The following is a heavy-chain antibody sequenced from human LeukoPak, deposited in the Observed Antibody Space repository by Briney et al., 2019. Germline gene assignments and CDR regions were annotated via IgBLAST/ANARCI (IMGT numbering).Heavy chain of an antibody. V-gene: IGHV4-34*01. CDR2: INHSGST. Sequence: SETLSLTCAVYGGSFSGYYWSWIRQPPGKGLEWIGEINHSGSTNYNPSLKSRVTISVDTSKNQFSLKLSSVTAADTAVYYCARDHYLRIVVVTANLDYWGQGTLVTVSS. CDR3: ARDHYLRIVVVTANLDY. J-gene: IGHJ4*02. CDR1: GGSFSGYY. D-gene: IGHD2-21*02.